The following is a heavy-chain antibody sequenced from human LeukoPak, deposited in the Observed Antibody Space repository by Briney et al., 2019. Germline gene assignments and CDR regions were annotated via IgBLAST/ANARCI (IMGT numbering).Heavy chain of an antibody. CDR3: ASVFYDILTGYYPRENDAFDT. CDR2: IYSGGST. V-gene: IGHV3-53*01. D-gene: IGHD3-9*01. J-gene: IGHJ3*02. Sequence: GGSLRLSCAASGFTVSSNYMSWVRQAPGKGLEWVSVIYSGGSTYYADSVKGRFTISRDNSKNTLYLQMNSLRAEDTAVYYCASVFYDILTGYYPRENDAFDTWGQGTMVTVSS. CDR1: GFTVSSNY.